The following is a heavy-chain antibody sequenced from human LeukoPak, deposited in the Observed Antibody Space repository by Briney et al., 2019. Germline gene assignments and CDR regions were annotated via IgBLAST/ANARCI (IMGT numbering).Heavy chain of an antibody. Sequence: GASLRLSCAASGFTFNDYYMSWIRQAPGKGLEWVSFISSSGGHTNYADSVKGRFTISRDNAKNSLYLQMNSLRAEDTAVYYCARNPGPGTLDNWGRGTLVTVSS. CDR2: ISSSGGHT. V-gene: IGHV3-11*06. CDR1: GFTFNDYY. CDR3: ARNPGPGTLDN. J-gene: IGHJ4*02. D-gene: IGHD6-13*01.